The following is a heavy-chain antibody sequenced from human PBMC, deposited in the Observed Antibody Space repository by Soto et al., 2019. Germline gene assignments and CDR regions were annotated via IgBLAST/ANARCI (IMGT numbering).Heavy chain of an antibody. CDR3: AREGGSYDSGGYLIRGAFDI. CDR1: GDSISRIDYY. J-gene: IGHJ3*02. V-gene: IGHV4-31*03. D-gene: IGHD3-22*01. Sequence: PSETLSLTCSVSGDSISRIDYYWTWIRQHPEKGLELIGNIYFRGNAYYSPSLESRLTISVDTSKNQFSLKLTSVPAADTAVYYCAREGGSYDSGGYLIRGAFDIWGQGTMVTVSS. CDR2: IYFRGNA.